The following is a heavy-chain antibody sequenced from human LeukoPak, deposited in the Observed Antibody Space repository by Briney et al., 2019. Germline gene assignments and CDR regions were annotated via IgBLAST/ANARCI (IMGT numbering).Heavy chain of an antibody. CDR3: ARVSSSSVRRYYYMDV. V-gene: IGHV3-21*01. CDR2: ISSSSSYI. CDR1: GFTFSSYS. Sequence: PGGSLRLSRAASGFTFSSYSMNWVRQAPGKGLEWVSSISSSSSYIYYADSVKGRFTISRDNAKNSLYLQMNSLRAEDTAVYYCARVSSSSVRRYYYMDVWGKGTTVTVSS. J-gene: IGHJ6*03. D-gene: IGHD6-6*01.